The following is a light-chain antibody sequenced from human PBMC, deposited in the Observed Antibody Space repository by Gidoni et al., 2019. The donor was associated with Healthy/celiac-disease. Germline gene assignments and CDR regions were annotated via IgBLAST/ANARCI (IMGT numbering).Light chain of an antibody. V-gene: IGKV1-39*01. J-gene: IGKJ5*01. Sequence: DSQMTQTPSSLSASVGDRVTITCRASQSMSSYFNWYQQKQGKAPKLLISAASSLQSGGPSRFSGSASGTDFTLTISSLHPDFFATYSYQQGYSTRITFGQGTRLEIK. CDR2: AAS. CDR3: QQGYSTRIT. CDR1: QSMSSY.